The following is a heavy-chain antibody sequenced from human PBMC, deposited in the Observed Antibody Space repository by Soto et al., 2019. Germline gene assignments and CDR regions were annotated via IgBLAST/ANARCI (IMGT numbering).Heavy chain of an antibody. J-gene: IGHJ4*02. CDR2: ISYDGSNK. CDR1: GFTFSSYA. V-gene: IGHV3-30-3*01. D-gene: IGHD3-10*01. CDR3: ARDVLLWFGELLYRGYFAY. Sequence: QVQLVESGGGVVQPGRSLRLSCAASGFTFSSYAMHWVRQAPGKGLEWVAVISYDGSNKYYADSVKGRFTISRDNSKNPLYLQMNRLRVEETAVYYWARDVLLWFGELLYRGYFAYWGQGTLVTVSS.